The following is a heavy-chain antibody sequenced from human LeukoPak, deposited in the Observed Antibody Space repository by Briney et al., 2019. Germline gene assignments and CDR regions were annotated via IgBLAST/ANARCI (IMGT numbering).Heavy chain of an antibody. V-gene: IGHV3-23*01. Sequence: GGTLRLSCAASGFIFSHYGMNWVRQAPGKGLEWVSGITSRSTTYYADPVKGRFTISRDNSKNMVWLQINSPTAEDTATYYCAKDGNWARLEDWGQGTLVTVSS. J-gene: IGHJ4*02. CDR1: GFIFSHYG. CDR3: AKDGNWARLED. D-gene: IGHD7-27*01. CDR2: ITSRSTT.